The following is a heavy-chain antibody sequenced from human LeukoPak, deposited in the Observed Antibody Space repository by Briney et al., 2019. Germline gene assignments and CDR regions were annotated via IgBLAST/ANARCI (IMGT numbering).Heavy chain of an antibody. CDR3: ARGYPYCSSTSCIPDYYYGMDV. CDR1: GYTFTSYD. Sequence: EASVKVSCKASGYTFTSYDINWVRQATGQGLEWMGWMNPNSGNTGYAQKFQGRVTMTRNTSISTAYMELSSLRSEDTAVYYCARGYPYCSSTSCIPDYYYGMDVWGQGTTVTVSS. D-gene: IGHD2-2*01. V-gene: IGHV1-8*01. J-gene: IGHJ6*02. CDR2: MNPNSGNT.